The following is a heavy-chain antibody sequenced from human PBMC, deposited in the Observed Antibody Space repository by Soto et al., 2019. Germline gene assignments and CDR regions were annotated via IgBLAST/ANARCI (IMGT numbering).Heavy chain of an antibody. V-gene: IGHV3-53*02. D-gene: IGHD3-3*01. Sequence: EVQLVETGGGLIQPGGSLRLSCAASGFTVSSNYMSWVRQAPGKWLEWVSVIYSVGSTYYADSVKGRFTISRDNSNNTLYRQMNSLSAEDTAVYYCARYVWTIFGAIDIWGQGTMVTVSS. CDR1: GFTVSSNY. CDR3: ARYVWTIFGAIDI. CDR2: IYSVGST. J-gene: IGHJ3*02.